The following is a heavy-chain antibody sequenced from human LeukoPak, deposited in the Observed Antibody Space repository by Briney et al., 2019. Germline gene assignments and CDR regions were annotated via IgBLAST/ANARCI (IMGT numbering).Heavy chain of an antibody. D-gene: IGHD6-19*01. J-gene: IGHJ4*02. Sequence: ASVKVSCKASGYTFTSYGISWVRQAPGQGLEWMGMISAYNGNTNYAQKLQGRVTMTTDTSTSTAYMELRSLRSDDTAVYYCARDQVFGVAVAGLDYWGQGTLVTVSS. CDR2: ISAYNGNT. CDR1: GYTFTSYG. V-gene: IGHV1-18*01. CDR3: ARDQVFGVAVAGLDY.